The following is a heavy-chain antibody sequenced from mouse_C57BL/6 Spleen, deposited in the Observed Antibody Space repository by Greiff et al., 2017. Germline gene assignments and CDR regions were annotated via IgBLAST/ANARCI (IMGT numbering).Heavy chain of an antibody. Sequence: QVQLQQSGAELVRPGASVTLSCKASGYTFTDYEMHWVKQTPVHGLEWIGAIDPETGGTAYNQKFKGKAILTADKSYSTAYMELRSLTSEDSAVXYCTSTMVTTLYYAMDYWGQGTSVTVSS. CDR3: TSTMVTTLYYAMDY. J-gene: IGHJ4*01. D-gene: IGHD2-2*01. CDR2: IDPETGGT. CDR1: GYTFTDYE. V-gene: IGHV1-15*01.